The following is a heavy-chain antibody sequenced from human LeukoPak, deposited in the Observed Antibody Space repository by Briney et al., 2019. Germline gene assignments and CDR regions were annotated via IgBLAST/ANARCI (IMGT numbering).Heavy chain of an antibody. CDR1: GGSISSSSDY. Sequence: PSETLSLTCTVSGGSISSSSDYWGWIRQPPGKGLEWIGSIYYSGSTYYNPSLKSRVTISVDTSKNQFSLKLSSVTAADTAVYYCTWGSCSGGSCYLRHGPFDYWGQGTLVTVSS. V-gene: IGHV4-39*07. J-gene: IGHJ4*02. CDR3: TWGSCSGGSCYLRHGPFDY. D-gene: IGHD2-15*01. CDR2: IYYSGST.